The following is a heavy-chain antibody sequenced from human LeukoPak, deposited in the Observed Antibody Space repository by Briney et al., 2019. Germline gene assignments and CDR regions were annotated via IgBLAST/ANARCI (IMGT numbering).Heavy chain of an antibody. Sequence: GGSLRLSCAPSGFTFSRHGMHWVRQAPGKGLEWVAIISNDGSRKYYAHSVEGRFTISRDNSKNTLYLQMNSLEVEDTAIYYCARDWARCGAGCYSRADAFDIWGQGTMVTVSS. CDR1: GFTFSRHG. CDR3: ARDWARCGAGCYSRADAFDI. CDR2: ISNDGSRK. D-gene: IGHD2-21*02. J-gene: IGHJ3*02. V-gene: IGHV3-30*03.